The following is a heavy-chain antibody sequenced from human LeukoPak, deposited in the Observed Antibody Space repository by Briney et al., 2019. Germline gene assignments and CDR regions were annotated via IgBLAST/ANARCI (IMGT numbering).Heavy chain of an antibody. Sequence: PSETLSLTCTVSGASVSSDNYYWSWIRQPPGKGLEWIGYIYYSGSANYNPSLKSRVTISVDTSKNQFSPKLRSVTAADTAVYYCARYLDTAMVRAGYFDYWGQGTLVTVSS. V-gene: IGHV4-61*01. D-gene: IGHD5-18*01. CDR3: ARYLDTAMVRAGYFDY. J-gene: IGHJ4*02. CDR2: IYYSGSA. CDR1: GASVSSDNYY.